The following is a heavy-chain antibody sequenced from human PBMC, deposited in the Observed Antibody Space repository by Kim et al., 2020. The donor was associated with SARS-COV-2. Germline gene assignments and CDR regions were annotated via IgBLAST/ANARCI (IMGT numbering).Heavy chain of an antibody. Sequence: GSKKSYAASGKGRFTSSEDNSKKQLYLKMNSLRAEDKAVYYCIPGDWFDPWGQGTLVTVSS. CDR2: GSKK. V-gene: IGHV3-33*01. J-gene: IGHJ5*02. CDR3: IPGDWFDP.